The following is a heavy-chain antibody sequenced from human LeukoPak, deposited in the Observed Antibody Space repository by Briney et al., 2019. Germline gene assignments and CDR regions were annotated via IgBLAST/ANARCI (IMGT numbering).Heavy chain of an antibody. CDR2: IYTSGST. D-gene: IGHD6-6*01. Sequence: SETLSLTCTVSGGSISSYYWSWIRQPAGKGLEWIGRIYTSGSTNYNPSLKSRVTMSVDTSKNQFSLKLSSVTAADTAVYYCASGGSSSSGALTDYWGQGTLVTVSS. J-gene: IGHJ4*02. CDR3: ASGGSSSSGALTDY. CDR1: GGSISSYY. V-gene: IGHV4-4*07.